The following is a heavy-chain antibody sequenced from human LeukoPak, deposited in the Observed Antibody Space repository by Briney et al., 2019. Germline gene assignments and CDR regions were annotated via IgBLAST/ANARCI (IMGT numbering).Heavy chain of an antibody. CDR1: GYTFTGYY. J-gene: IGHJ4*02. CDR3: VRLYDWGRLDY. D-gene: IGHD3-9*01. CDR2: INPNSGGT. Sequence: VASVKVSCKTSGYTFTGYYLCWVRQAPGQGLEWMGGINPNSGGTNYAQKFQGRVTMTRDTSIRTAYMELSRLTSDDTAVYYCVRLYDWGRLDYWGQGTLVTVSS. V-gene: IGHV1-2*02.